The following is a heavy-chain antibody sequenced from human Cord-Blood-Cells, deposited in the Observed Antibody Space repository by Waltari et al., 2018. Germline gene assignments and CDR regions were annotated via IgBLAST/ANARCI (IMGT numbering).Heavy chain of an antibody. D-gene: IGHD3-22*01. J-gene: IGHJ6*03. CDR2: MNPNSGNT. V-gene: IGHV1-8*03. Sequence: QVQLVQSGAAVKKPGVSVKVSCQASGYTFTRYDPHWALQACEQGLEWMGWMNPNSGNTGYAQKFQGRVTITRNTSISTAYMELSSLRSEDTAVYYCARQLSSGYYYYYYYMDVWGKGTTVTVSS. CDR1: GYTFTRYD. CDR3: ARQLSSGYYYYYYYMDV.